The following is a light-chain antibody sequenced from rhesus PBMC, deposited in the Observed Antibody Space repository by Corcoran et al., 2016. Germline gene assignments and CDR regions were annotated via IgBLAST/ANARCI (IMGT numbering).Light chain of an antibody. CDR1: ENVNNY. Sequence: DIQMTQSPSSLSASVGDRVTITCRASENVNNYLNWYQQKPGKAPKLLVYKASTLQRGVPSRFSGRGSWTDYTFTISSLQPEDVATYFCQHGYGTPFTFGPGTKLDIK. CDR2: KAS. CDR3: QHGYGTPFT. V-gene: IGKV1-74*01. J-gene: IGKJ3*01.